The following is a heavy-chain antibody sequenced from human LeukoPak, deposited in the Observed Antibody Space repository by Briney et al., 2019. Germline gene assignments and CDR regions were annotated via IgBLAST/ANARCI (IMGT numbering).Heavy chain of an antibody. CDR3: ARVAPSRRAFDI. CDR1: GFTFSDYY. J-gene: IGHJ3*02. V-gene: IGHV3-11*05. D-gene: IGHD2-21*01. CDR2: ISSSSSST. Sequence: GGSLRLSCAASGFTFSDYYMSWIRQAPGKGLEWVSYISSSSSSTNYADSVKGRFTISRDNAKNSLYLQMNSLRAEATAVYYCARVAPSRRAFDIWGQGTMVTVSS.